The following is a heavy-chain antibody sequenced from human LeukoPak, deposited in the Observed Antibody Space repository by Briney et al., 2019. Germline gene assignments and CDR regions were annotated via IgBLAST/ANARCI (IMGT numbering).Heavy chain of an antibody. CDR2: MNPNSGNT. V-gene: IGHV1-8*01. Sequence: ASVKVSCKASGYTFTSYDINWVRQATGQGLEWMGWMNPNSGNTGYAQKFQGRVTMTRNTSISTAYMELSSLRSEDTALYYCAKASRGSGSYLYNWFDPWGQGTLVTVSS. J-gene: IGHJ5*02. CDR1: GYTFTSYD. D-gene: IGHD3-10*01. CDR3: AKASRGSGSYLYNWFDP.